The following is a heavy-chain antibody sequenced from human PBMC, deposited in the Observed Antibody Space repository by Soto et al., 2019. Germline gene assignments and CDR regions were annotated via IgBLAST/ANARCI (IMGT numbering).Heavy chain of an antibody. CDR3: AKDMVRAPYGMDV. CDR1: GFTFSSYA. CDR2: ISGSGGST. Sequence: PVEFLGLSCAASGFTFSSYAMSWVRQAPGKGLEWVSAISGSGGSTYYADSVKGRFTISRDNSKNTLYLQMNSLRAEDTAVYYCAKDMVRAPYGMDVWGQGTTVTVSS. V-gene: IGHV3-23*01. J-gene: IGHJ6*02. D-gene: IGHD3-10*01.